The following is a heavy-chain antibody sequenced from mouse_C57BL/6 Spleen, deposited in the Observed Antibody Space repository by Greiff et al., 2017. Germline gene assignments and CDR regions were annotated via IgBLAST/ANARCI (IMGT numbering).Heavy chain of an antibody. Sequence: EVKLMESEGGLVQPGSSMKLSCTASGFTFSDYYMAWVRQVPEKGLEWVANINYDGSSTYYLDSLKSRFIISRDNAKNILYLQMSSLKSEDTATYYCARDEAASFAYWGQGTLVTVSA. J-gene: IGHJ3*01. D-gene: IGHD3-2*02. CDR3: ARDEAASFAY. CDR1: GFTFSDYY. CDR2: INYDGSST. V-gene: IGHV5-16*01.